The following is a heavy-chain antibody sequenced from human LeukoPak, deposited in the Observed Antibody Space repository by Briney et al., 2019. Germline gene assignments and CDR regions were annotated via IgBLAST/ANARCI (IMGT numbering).Heavy chain of an antibody. J-gene: IGHJ5*02. D-gene: IGHD5-18*01. Sequence: ASVKVSCKASGYTFTSYGISWVRQAPGQGLEWMGWISAYNGNTNYAQKLQGRVTMTTDTSTSTAYMEPRSLRSDDTAVYYCAAGGGTAMVSYWFDPWGQGTLVTVSS. CDR3: AAGGGTAMVSYWFDP. CDR2: ISAYNGNT. CDR1: GYTFTSYG. V-gene: IGHV1-18*01.